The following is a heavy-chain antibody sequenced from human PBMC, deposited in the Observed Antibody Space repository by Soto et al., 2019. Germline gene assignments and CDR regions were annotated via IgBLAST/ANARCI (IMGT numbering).Heavy chain of an antibody. CDR2: FDPEDGET. CDR1: GYTLTELS. Sequence: ASVKVSCKVSGYTLTELSMHWVRQAPGKGLEWMGGFDPEDGETIYAQKFQGRVTMTEDTSTDTAYMELSSLRSEDTAVYYCATDATPGYSSGWLPWGQGTLVTVSS. V-gene: IGHV1-24*01. CDR3: ATDATPGYSSGWLP. D-gene: IGHD6-19*01. J-gene: IGHJ4*02.